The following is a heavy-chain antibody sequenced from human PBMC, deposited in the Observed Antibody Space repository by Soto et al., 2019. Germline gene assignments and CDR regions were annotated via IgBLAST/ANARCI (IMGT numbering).Heavy chain of an antibody. Sequence: QVHLVESGGGVVQPGGSLTLSCSVSDFAFRLHGIHWVRHTPGKGLGWVAMIWHDGTRKYFRDSVRGRFTISRDSCKNHVYLRMTNFRGDDSALYSCARDRSSSYSYAMDLWGQGTTVTVSS. CDR2: IWHDGTRK. V-gene: IGHV3-33*01. CDR1: DFAFRLHG. CDR3: ARDRSSSYSYAMDL. J-gene: IGHJ6*02. D-gene: IGHD3-10*01.